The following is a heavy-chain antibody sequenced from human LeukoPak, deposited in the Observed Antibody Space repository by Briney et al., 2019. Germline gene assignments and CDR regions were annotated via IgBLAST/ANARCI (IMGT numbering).Heavy chain of an antibody. Sequence: GGSLRPSCATFGITFSSYTMNWVRQAPGKGLEWVSSISKNSDSIYYADSVKGRFTISRDNAQNLLYLQMNSLRAEDTAFYYCVRDTARGSRSPGVHWGQGTLVTVSS. CDR1: GITFSSYT. CDR2: ISKNSDSI. CDR3: VRDTARGSRSPGVH. J-gene: IGHJ4*02. V-gene: IGHV3-21*01. D-gene: IGHD3-10*01.